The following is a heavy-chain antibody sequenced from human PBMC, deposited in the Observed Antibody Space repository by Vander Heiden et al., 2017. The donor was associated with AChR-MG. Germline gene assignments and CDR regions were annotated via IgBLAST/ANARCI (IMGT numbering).Heavy chain of an antibody. J-gene: IGHJ5*02. Sequence: QVQLVESGGGVVQPGRSLRLSCAASGFTFSSDGMHWVRQAPGKGLEWVAVIWYDGSNKYYADSVKGRFTISRDNSKNTLYLQMNSLRAEDTAVYYCARDKAQDGYNPFDPWGQGTLVTVSS. D-gene: IGHD5-12*01. V-gene: IGHV3-33*01. CDR3: ARDKAQDGYNPFDP. CDR1: GFTFSSDG. CDR2: IWYDGSNK.